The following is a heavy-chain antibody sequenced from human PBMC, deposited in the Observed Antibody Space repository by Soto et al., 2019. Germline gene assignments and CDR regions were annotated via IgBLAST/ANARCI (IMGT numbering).Heavy chain of an antibody. V-gene: IGHV1-8*01. CDR1: GYTFTNYD. CDR3: VRVYGEIDY. Sequence: QVQLVQSGAEVKKPGASVKVSCKASGYTFTNYDINWVRQPTGQGLEWMGWMNPKSGNTGYAQQFQGSIIMTRSTSISTAYMELSSLRSEDTAVYYCVRVYGEIDYWGQGTLVTVSS. J-gene: IGHJ4*02. CDR2: MNPKSGNT. D-gene: IGHD4-17*01.